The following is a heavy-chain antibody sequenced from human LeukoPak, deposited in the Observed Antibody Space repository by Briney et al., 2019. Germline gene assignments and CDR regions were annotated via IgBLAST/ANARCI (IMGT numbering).Heavy chain of an antibody. Sequence: ASVKVSCKASGYTFTGCYMHWVRQAPGQGLEWMGWINPNSGGTNYAQKFQGRVTMTRDTSISTAYMELSRLRSDDTAVYYCARDLYYYGSRIVGYWGQGTLVTVSS. CDR1: GYTFTGCY. CDR2: INPNSGGT. CDR3: ARDLYYYGSRIVGY. J-gene: IGHJ4*02. V-gene: IGHV1-2*02. D-gene: IGHD3-10*01.